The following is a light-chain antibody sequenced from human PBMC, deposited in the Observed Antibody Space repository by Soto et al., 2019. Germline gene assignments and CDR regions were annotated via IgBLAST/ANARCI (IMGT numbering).Light chain of an antibody. CDR2: AAS. Sequence: DIQLTQSPSSLSASVGDRVTITCRSSQSIRSYLNWYQQKPGKAPKLLIYAASSLQTGVSSRFSGSGSGTDFTLTIAGLQPEDFATYYCQQYESYSPLTFGGGTKVDIK. V-gene: IGKV1-39*01. J-gene: IGKJ4*01. CDR3: QQYESYSPLT. CDR1: QSIRSY.